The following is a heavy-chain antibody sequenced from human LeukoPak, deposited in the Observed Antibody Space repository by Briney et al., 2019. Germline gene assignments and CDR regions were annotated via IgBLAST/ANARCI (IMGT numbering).Heavy chain of an antibody. CDR2: IDTDGSTT. J-gene: IGHJ5*02. CDR1: GFTFSRYW. V-gene: IGHV3-74*03. CDR3: ARDYSDSSIYYPDNWFDP. Sequence: PGGSLRLSCAASGFTFSRYWMHWVRQAPGKGLVWVSRIDTDGSTTTYADSVKGRFTISRDNAKNTLYQQMNSLRAEDTAVYFCARDYSDSSIYYPDNWFDPWGQGTPVTVSS. D-gene: IGHD3-22*01.